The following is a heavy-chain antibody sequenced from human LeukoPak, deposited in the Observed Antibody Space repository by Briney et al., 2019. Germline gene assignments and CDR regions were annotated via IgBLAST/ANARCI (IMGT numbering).Heavy chain of an antibody. V-gene: IGHV1-3*03. J-gene: IGHJ4*02. Sequence: AASVKVSCKASGYTFTSYAMHWVRQAPGQRLEWMGWINAGNGNTKYSQEFQGRVTITRDTSASTAYMELSSLRSEDMAVYYCAREELSIAAAGYDYWGQGTLVTVSS. CDR1: GYTFTSYA. CDR3: AREELSIAAAGYDY. D-gene: IGHD6-13*01. CDR2: INAGNGNT.